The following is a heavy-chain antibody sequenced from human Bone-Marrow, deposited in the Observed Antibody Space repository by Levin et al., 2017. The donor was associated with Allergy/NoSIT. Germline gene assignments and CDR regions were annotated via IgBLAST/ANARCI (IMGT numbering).Heavy chain of an antibody. CDR3: AKGLGDNNYFEY. V-gene: IGHV3-23*05. Sequence: GGSLRLSCVGSGFTFDTYAMGWVRQAPGKGLEWVSVLNPSGTNTYYADSVKGRFAISRDNSKNTVYLQMNTLRTEDTAIYYCAKGLGDNNYFEYWGQGTLVTVSS. D-gene: IGHD4-17*01. CDR1: GFTFDTYA. CDR2: LNPSGTNT. J-gene: IGHJ4*02.